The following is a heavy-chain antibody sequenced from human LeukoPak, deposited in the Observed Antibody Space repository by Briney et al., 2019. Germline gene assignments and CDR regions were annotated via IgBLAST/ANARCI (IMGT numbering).Heavy chain of an antibody. CDR2: IYWDDDK. V-gene: IGHV2-5*02. CDR3: VHRRIYSPFDY. D-gene: IGHD4-11*01. J-gene: IGHJ4*02. Sequence: SGPTLVNPTQTLTLTCTFSGFSLSTSGVGVGWIRQPPGKAREWLALIYWDDDKRYNSSLKSRLTITKDTSKNQVVLTITNVGPVDTATYYCVHRRIYSPFDYWGQGALVTVSS. CDR1: GFSLSTSGVG.